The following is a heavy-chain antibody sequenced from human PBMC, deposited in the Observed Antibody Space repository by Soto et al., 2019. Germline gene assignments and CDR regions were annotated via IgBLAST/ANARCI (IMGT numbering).Heavy chain of an antibody. Sequence: GGSLRLSCAASGFTFSSYAMSWVRQAPGKGLEWVSAISGSGGSTYYADSVKGRFTISRDNSKNTLYLQMNSLRAEDKAVSYCAKAGCVGTCRFRFMNWFDHWGQGTLVTVSS. CDR1: GFTFSSYA. J-gene: IGHJ5*02. CDR3: AKAGCVGTCRFRFMNWFDH. V-gene: IGHV3-23*01. D-gene: IGHD2-8*02. CDR2: ISGSGGST.